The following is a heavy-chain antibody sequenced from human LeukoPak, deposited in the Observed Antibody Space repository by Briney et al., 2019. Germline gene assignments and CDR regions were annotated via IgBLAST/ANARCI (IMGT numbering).Heavy chain of an antibody. J-gene: IGHJ4*02. CDR3: ARDYYSGSLRRLYYFDY. D-gene: IGHD1-26*01. Sequence: ASVKVSCKSSGYTFTGYFVHWVRQAPGQGLEWMGWINPNSGGTNYAQKFQGRVTMTRDTSISIAYMELSRLRSDDTAVYYCARDYYSGSLRRLYYFDYWGQGTLVTVSS. V-gene: IGHV1-2*02. CDR2: INPNSGGT. CDR1: GYTFTGYF.